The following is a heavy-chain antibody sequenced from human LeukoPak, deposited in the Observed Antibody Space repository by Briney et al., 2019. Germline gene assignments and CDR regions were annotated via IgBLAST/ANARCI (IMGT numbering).Heavy chain of an antibody. D-gene: IGHD4-17*01. J-gene: IGHJ4*02. CDR1: GYSFTSYW. Sequence: GEPLKISGKGSGYSFTSYWIGWVRQMPGKGLDGRGIIYPGDFDTRYSPSFNDQVTISADKPTSTAYLQWSSLKDSDTAMYYCARLTTVTGFDYWGQGTLVTVSS. CDR3: ARLTTVTGFDY. V-gene: IGHV5-51*01. CDR2: IYPGDFDT.